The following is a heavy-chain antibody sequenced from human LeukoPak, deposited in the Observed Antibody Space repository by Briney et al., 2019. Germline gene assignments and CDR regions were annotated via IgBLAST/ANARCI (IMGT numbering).Heavy chain of an antibody. CDR3: ARGGNYDILTGYYKDGMDV. J-gene: IGHJ6*02. V-gene: IGHV1-8*01. D-gene: IGHD3-9*01. CDR1: GYTFTSYD. Sequence: ASVKVSCKASGYTFTSYDINWVRQATGQGLEWMGWMNPNSGNTGYAQKFQGRVTMTRNTSISTAYMELSSLRSEDTAVYYCARGGNYDILTGYYKDGMDVWGQGTTVTVSS. CDR2: MNPNSGNT.